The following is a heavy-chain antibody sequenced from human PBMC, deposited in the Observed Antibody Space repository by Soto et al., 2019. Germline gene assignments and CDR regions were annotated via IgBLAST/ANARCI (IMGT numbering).Heavy chain of an antibody. D-gene: IGHD3-3*01. J-gene: IGHJ5*02. CDR3: ARFGGPGLSHNWFDS. CDR2: FYPDDSDS. CDR1: GYRFTDYW. V-gene: IGHV5-51*01. Sequence: GESLKISCQVSGYRFTDYWIGWVRQMPGKGLEWMGIFYPDDSDSRYNPSFQGHVTFSADKSITTAYLQWSSLKASDSAMYYCARFGGPGLSHNWFDSRGQGTLVTVS.